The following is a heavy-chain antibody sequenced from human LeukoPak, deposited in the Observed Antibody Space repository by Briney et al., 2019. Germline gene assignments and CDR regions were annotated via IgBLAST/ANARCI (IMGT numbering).Heavy chain of an antibody. J-gene: IGHJ4*02. CDR1: GYTFTSYY. V-gene: IGHV1-46*01. Sequence: ASVKVSCKASGYTFTSYYMHWVRQAPGQGLEWMGIINPGGGSTSYAQKFQGRVTMTRDTSTSTVYMELSSLRSEDTAVYYCAREFVKDYGDYVTDYWGQGTLVTVSS. D-gene: IGHD4-17*01. CDR3: AREFVKDYGDYVTDY. CDR2: INPGGGST.